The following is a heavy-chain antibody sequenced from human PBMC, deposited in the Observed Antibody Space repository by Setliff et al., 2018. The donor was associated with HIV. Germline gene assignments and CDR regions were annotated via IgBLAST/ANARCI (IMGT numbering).Heavy chain of an antibody. J-gene: IGHJ4*02. CDR1: GYIFTNFA. CDR3: AKSYDGDGYHHVPFDY. Sequence: SGGSLRLSCEASGYIFTNFALHWVRQAPGKGLEWVSSLSEGGYDTYYAVSVKGRFTISRDNSKNTLYLQMNSLRAEDTAVYYCAKSYDGDGYHHVPFDYWGQGTLVTVSS. CDR2: LSEGGYDT. V-gene: IGHV3-23*01. D-gene: IGHD3-22*01.